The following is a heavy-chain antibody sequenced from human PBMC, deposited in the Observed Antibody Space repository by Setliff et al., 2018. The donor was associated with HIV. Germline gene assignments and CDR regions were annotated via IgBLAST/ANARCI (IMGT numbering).Heavy chain of an antibody. CDR3: SRGTYYKGLDP. CDR2: IYYTGTT. D-gene: IGHD3-10*01. CDR1: RGPISRYY. J-gene: IGHJ5*02. Sequence: PSETLSLTCIVSRGPISRYYWTWIRQVPGKGLEWIGSIYYTGTTNYNPSLESRLTISIDTSQNHFSLKLTSVTAADTALYFCSRGTYYKGLDPWGQGTLVTVSS. V-gene: IGHV4-31*02.